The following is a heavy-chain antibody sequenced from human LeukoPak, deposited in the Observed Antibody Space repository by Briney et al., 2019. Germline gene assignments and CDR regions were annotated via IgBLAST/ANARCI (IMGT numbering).Heavy chain of an antibody. CDR3: ARRRLEILWGSYRYPPYYFDY. Sequence: SETLSLTCAVYGGSFSGYYWSWIRQPPGKRLEWIGEINHSGSTNYSPSLKSRVTISVDTSKNQFSLKLSSVTAADTAVYYCARRRLEILWGSYRYPPYYFDYWGQGTLVTVSS. D-gene: IGHD3-16*02. CDR1: GGSFSGYY. V-gene: IGHV4-34*01. J-gene: IGHJ4*02. CDR2: INHSGST.